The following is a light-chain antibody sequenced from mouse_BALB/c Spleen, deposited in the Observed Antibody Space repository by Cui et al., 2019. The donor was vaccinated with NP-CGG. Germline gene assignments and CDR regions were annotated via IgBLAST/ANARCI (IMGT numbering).Light chain of an antibody. Sequence: QAVVTQESALTTSPGETVTLTCHSSTWAVTTSNYVNWVQEKSDHLFTGLIGGTNNRTPGVPASFSGSLIGDKAALTITGAQTEDEAIYFSIIFGSGTKVTVL. V-gene: IGLV1*01. CDR3: II. J-gene: IGLJ3*01. CDR2: GTN. CDR1: TWAVTTSNY.